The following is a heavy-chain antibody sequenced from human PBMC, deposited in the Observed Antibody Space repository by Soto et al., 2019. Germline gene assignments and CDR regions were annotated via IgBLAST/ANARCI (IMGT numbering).Heavy chain of an antibody. CDR3: ARTLQWLASRPVYFYYYYGLDV. Sequence: QVQLVESGGGVVQPGRSLRLSCAASGFIFSSYGMHWVRQAPGKGLEWVAVIWYDGSNKYYADSVKGRFTISRDNSKNTLFLQMSSLRAEDTAVYYCARTLQWLASRPVYFYYYYGLDVWGQGTTVTVSS. J-gene: IGHJ6*02. V-gene: IGHV3-33*01. CDR2: IWYDGSNK. CDR1: GFIFSSYG. D-gene: IGHD6-19*01.